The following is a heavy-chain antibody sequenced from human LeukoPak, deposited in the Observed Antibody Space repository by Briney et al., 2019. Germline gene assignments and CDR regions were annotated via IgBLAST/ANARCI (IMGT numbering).Heavy chain of an antibody. CDR2: ISDSGGRT. Sequence: GGSLRLSCAASGITLSNYGMSWVRQTPGKGLEWVAGISDSGGRTNYADSVKGRFTISRDNPKNTLYLQMNSLRAEDTAVYFCAKRGVVIRVILVGFHKEAQYFDSWGQGALVTVSS. CDR1: GITLSNYG. J-gene: IGHJ4*02. CDR3: AKRGVVIRVILVGFHKEAQYFDS. D-gene: IGHD3-22*01. V-gene: IGHV3-23*01.